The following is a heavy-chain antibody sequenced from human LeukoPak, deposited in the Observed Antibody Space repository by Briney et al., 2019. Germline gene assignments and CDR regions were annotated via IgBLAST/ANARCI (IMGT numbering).Heavy chain of an antibody. Sequence: ASETLSLTCAVNGGSFSGYYWSWIRQPPGKGLEWIGEINHSGSTNYNPSLKSRVTISVDTSKNQFSLKLSSVTAADTAVYYCARGSPRGAFDIWGQGTMVTVSS. CDR3: ARGSPRGAFDI. CDR1: GGSFSGYY. CDR2: INHSGST. J-gene: IGHJ3*02. V-gene: IGHV4-34*01.